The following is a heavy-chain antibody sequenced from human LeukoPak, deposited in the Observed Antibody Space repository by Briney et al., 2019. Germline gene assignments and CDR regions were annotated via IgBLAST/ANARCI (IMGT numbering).Heavy chain of an antibody. CDR3: AKLAVPGTGGDY. CDR1: GFTFHSYE. V-gene: IGHV3-48*03. CDR2: ISSGGGTI. Sequence: GGSLRLSCAASGFTFHSYEMNWVRQAPGKGLEWVSYISSGGGTIYYADSVKGRFTISRDNAKNSLYLQMNSLRAEDTAVYYCAKLAVPGTGGDYWGQGTLVTVSS. D-gene: IGHD6-19*01. J-gene: IGHJ4*02.